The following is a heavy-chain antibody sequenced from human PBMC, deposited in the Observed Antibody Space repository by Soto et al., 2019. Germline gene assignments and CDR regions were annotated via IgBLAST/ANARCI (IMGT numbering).Heavy chain of an antibody. V-gene: IGHV1-69*06. CDR1: GGTFSSYA. CDR2: IIPIFGTA. D-gene: IGHD3-22*01. Sequence: SVKVSCKASGGTFSSYAISWVRQAPGQGLEWMGGIIPIFGTANYAQKFQGRVTITADKSTSTAYMDLSSLRSEDTAVYYCARDSYYYDSSGYHNFDYWGQGTLVTVSS. CDR3: ARDSYYYDSSGYHNFDY. J-gene: IGHJ4*02.